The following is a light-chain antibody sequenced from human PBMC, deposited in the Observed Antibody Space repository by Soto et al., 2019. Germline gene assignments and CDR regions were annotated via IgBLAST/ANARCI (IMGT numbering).Light chain of an antibody. CDR2: AAS. CDR3: QQLLSYPIT. J-gene: IGKJ5*01. V-gene: IGKV1-9*01. CDR1: QGISSY. Sequence: IQLTQSPSFLSSSVGDRVTLTCRASQGISSYLAWYKQKPGKAPKLLVYAASTLQSGVPLRFRGSGSGTSFTLTISSLQPEDFATYYCQQLLSYPITFGQGTRLEIK.